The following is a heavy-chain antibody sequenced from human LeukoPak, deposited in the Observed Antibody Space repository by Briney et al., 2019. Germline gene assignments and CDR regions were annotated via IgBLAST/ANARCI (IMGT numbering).Heavy chain of an antibody. Sequence: NPSETLSLTCAVYGGSFSGYYWSWIRQPPGKGLEWIGEINHSGSTNYNPSLKSRVTISVDTSKNQFSLKLSSVTAADTAVYFCARATVVVSPLDYWGQGTLVTVSS. D-gene: IGHD2-15*01. CDR2: INHSGST. CDR3: ARATVVVSPLDY. CDR1: GGSFSGYY. V-gene: IGHV4-34*01. J-gene: IGHJ4*02.